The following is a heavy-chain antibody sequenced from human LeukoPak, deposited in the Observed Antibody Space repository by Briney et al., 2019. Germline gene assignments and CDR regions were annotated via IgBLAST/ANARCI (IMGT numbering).Heavy chain of an antibody. D-gene: IGHD3-22*01. CDR2: ISSSGSTI. CDR1: GGSVSSGSYY. Sequence: LSLTCTVSGGSVSSGSYYWSWIRQPPGKGLEWVSYISSSGSTIYYADSVKGRFTISRDNAKNSLYLQMNSLRAEDTAVYYCASGYYYDSSGYSGFDYWGQGTLVTVSS. J-gene: IGHJ4*02. CDR3: ASGYYYDSSGYSGFDY. V-gene: IGHV3-11*01.